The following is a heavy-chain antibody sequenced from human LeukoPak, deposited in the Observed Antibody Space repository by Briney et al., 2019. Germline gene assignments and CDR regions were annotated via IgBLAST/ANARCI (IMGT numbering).Heavy chain of an antibody. CDR2: MNPNSGNT. CDR3: ARGEGGSFDY. Sequence: ASVKVSCKASGYTFTSYYMHWVRQATGQGLEWMGWMNPNSGNTGYAQRFLGRVTMTRNTTISTAYMELSSLRSEDTAVYYCARGEGGSFDYWGQGTLVTVSS. V-gene: IGHV1-8*01. CDR1: GYTFTSYY. J-gene: IGHJ4*02. D-gene: IGHD3-16*01.